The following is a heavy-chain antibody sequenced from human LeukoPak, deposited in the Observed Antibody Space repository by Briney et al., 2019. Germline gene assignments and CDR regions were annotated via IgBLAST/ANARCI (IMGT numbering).Heavy chain of an antibody. V-gene: IGHV1-3*04. Sequence: ASVKVSCKASGYTFTSYAIQWVRQAPGQRLEWMGWILTGNGNTKYSQKFQDRVTITRDTSASTVYMELSSLRSEDTAVYYCARDGNLGSSWPEWYFDYWGQGTLVTVSS. J-gene: IGHJ4*02. CDR2: ILTGNGNT. CDR3: ARDGNLGSSWPEWYFDY. CDR1: GYTFTSYA. D-gene: IGHD6-13*01.